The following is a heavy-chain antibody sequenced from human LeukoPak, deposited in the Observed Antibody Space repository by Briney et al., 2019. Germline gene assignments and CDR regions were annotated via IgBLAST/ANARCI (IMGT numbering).Heavy chain of an antibody. J-gene: IGHJ4*02. Sequence: SETLSLTCTVSGGSISSYYWSWIRQAPGKGLEWVANIYYGGSTNYNPSLKSRVIISIDTSKNQFSLKVSCVIAADTAVYYCARGYYDSDYWGQGTLVTVSA. CDR3: ARGYYDSDY. D-gene: IGHD3-22*01. CDR1: GGSISSYY. CDR2: IYYGGST. V-gene: IGHV4-59*01.